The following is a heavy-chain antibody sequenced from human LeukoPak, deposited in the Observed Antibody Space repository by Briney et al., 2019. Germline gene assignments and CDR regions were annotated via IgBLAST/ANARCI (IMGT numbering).Heavy chain of an antibody. V-gene: IGHV1-69*06. CDR2: IVPLFGKA. CDR3: AREYSYGLEDFDI. D-gene: IGHD5-18*01. J-gene: IGHJ3*02. Sequence: SVKLSCKTSRGTFSSYSISWVRQAPGQGREWMGGIVPLFGKANSAHKFQGRVTITADKSTRTASMELSSLRSEDTAVYYCAREYSYGLEDFDIWGQGTMVTVSS. CDR1: RGTFSSYS.